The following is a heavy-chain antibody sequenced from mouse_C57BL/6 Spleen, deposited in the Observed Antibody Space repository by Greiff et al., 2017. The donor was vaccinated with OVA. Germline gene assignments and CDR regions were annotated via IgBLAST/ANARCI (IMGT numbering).Heavy chain of an antibody. CDR2: IYPGSGST. D-gene: IGHD2-5*01. CDR1: GSTFPSYW. Sequence: QVQLQQPGAELVKPGASVKMSCKASGSTFPSYWITWVKQRPGQGLEWIGDIYPGSGSTNYNEKFKSKATLTVDTSSSTAYMQLSSLTSEDSAVYYCARYSNYAMDYWGQGTSVTVSS. CDR3: ARYSNYAMDY. V-gene: IGHV1-55*01. J-gene: IGHJ4*01.